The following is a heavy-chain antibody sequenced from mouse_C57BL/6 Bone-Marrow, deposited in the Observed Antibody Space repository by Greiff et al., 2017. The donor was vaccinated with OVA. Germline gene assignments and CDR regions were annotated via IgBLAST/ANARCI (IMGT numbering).Heavy chain of an antibody. CDR1: GFSLSTSGMG. CDR3: ARKGPYYYGSHWYFDV. CDR2: IYWDDDK. Sequence: QVTLKESGPGILQSSQTLSLTCSFSGFSLSTSGMGVSWIRQPSGKGLEWLAHIYWDDDKRYNPSLKSRLTISKDTSRNQVFLKITSVDTADTATYYCARKGPYYYGSHWYFDVWGTGTTVTVSS. D-gene: IGHD1-1*01. V-gene: IGHV8-12*01. J-gene: IGHJ1*03.